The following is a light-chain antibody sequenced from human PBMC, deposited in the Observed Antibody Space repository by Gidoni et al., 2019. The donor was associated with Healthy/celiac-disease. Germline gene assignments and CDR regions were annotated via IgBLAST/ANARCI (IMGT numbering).Light chain of an antibody. J-gene: IGLJ1*01. CDR2: EVS. Sequence: QSALTQPASVSGSPGQSITISCTGTSSDVGGYNHVSWYQQHPGKAPKLMIYEVSNRPSGVSNRFSGSNSGNTASLTISGLQAEDEADYYCSSYTSSSTQVFGTGTKVTVL. CDR1: SSDVGGYNH. V-gene: IGLV2-14*01. CDR3: SSYTSSSTQV.